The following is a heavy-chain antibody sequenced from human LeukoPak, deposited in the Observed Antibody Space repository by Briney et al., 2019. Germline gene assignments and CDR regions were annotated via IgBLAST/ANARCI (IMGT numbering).Heavy chain of an antibody. Sequence: SGTLSLTCAVSGGSISSSNWWSWVRQPPGKGLEWIGEIYHSGSTNYNPSLKSRVTISVDTSKNQFSLKLSSVTAADTAVYYCARGGHFWSGYYSNWFDPWGQGTLVTVSS. CDR2: IYHSGST. J-gene: IGHJ5*02. CDR1: GGSISSSNW. CDR3: ARGGHFWSGYYSNWFDP. V-gene: IGHV4-4*02. D-gene: IGHD3-3*02.